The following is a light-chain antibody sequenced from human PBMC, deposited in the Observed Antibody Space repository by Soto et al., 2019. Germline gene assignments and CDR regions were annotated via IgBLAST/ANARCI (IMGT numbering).Light chain of an antibody. V-gene: IGKV3-20*01. CDR1: QSISSS. CDR2: DAS. CDR3: QQYGSSPYT. Sequence: EIVLIQSPVTLSLSPGERATLSCRASQSISSSLAWYQQNPGQAPRLLIFDASNRATGIPVRFSGSGSATDFTLTINRLEPEDFAVYYCQQYGSSPYTFGQGTKLEIK. J-gene: IGKJ2*01.